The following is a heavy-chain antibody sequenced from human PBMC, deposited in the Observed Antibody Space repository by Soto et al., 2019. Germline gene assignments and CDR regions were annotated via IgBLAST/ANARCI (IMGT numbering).Heavy chain of an antibody. CDR2: ISWNSGSI. CDR1: GFTFDDYA. CDR3: AKDMYSGSGRHPLDY. J-gene: IGHJ4*02. Sequence: EVQLGESGGGLVQPGRSLRLSCAASGFTFDDYAMHWVRQAPGKGLEWVSGISWNSGSIGYADSVKGRFTISRDNAKNSLYLQMNSLRAEDTALYYCAKDMYSGSGRHPLDYWGQGTLVTVSS. V-gene: IGHV3-9*01. D-gene: IGHD3-10*01.